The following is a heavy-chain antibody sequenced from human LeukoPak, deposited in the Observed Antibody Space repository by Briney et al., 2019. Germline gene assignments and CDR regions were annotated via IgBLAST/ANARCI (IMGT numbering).Heavy chain of an antibody. D-gene: IGHD3-16*01. Sequence: SETLSLTCTVSGGSISSYYWSWIRQPAGKGLEWIGRIYTSGSTNYNPSLKSRVTMSVDTSKNQFSLKLSSVTAADTAVYYCARDMHLSHYASDAFDIWGQGTMVTVSS. V-gene: IGHV4-4*07. CDR2: IYTSGST. CDR3: ARDMHLSHYASDAFDI. CDR1: GGSISSYY. J-gene: IGHJ3*02.